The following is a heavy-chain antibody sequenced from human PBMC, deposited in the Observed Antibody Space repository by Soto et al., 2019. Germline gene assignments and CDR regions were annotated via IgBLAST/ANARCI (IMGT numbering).Heavy chain of an antibody. CDR2: FDPEDGET. Sequence: GSSVKVSCKVSGYTLTELSMHWVRQAPGKGLEWMGGFDPEDGETIYAQKFQGRVTMTEDTSTDTAYMKLSSLRSEDTAVYYCATAGGSRGWYGLRYFDLWGRGTLVTVSS. CDR3: ATAGGSRGWYGLRYFDL. V-gene: IGHV1-24*01. D-gene: IGHD6-19*01. J-gene: IGHJ2*01. CDR1: GYTLTELS.